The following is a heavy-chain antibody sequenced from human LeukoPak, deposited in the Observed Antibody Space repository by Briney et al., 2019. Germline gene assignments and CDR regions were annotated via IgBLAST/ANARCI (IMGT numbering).Heavy chain of an antibody. V-gene: IGHV4-39*07. Sequence: GSLRLSCAASGFTFSSYEMNWVRQPPGKGLEWIGSIYYSGSTYYNPSLKSRVTISVDTSKNQFSLKLSSVTAADTAVYYCARGGRDRYSGTSPVDYWGQGTLVTVSS. CDR2: IYYSGST. J-gene: IGHJ4*02. D-gene: IGHD1-26*01. CDR3: ARGGRDRYSGTSPVDY. CDR1: GFTFSSYE.